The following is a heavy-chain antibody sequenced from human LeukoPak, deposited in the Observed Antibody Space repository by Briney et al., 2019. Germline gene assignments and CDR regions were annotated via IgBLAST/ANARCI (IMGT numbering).Heavy chain of an antibody. CDR3: AKDVPLYGSGSYYSGAFDY. CDR1: GFTFSSYA. CDR2: ISGSGSST. D-gene: IGHD3-10*01. Sequence: PGGSLRLSCAASGFTFSSYAMSWVCQAPGKGLEWVSAISGSGSSTYYADSVKGRFTISRDNSRNTLYLQMNSLRAEDTAVYYCAKDVPLYGSGSYYSGAFDYWGQGTLVTASS. V-gene: IGHV3-23*01. J-gene: IGHJ4*02.